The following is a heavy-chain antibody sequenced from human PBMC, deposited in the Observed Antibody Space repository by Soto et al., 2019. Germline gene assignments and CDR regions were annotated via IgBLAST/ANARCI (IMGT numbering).Heavy chain of an antibody. CDR2: IYATGDT. CDR1: GASLSRYY. V-gene: IGHV4-4*07. CDR3: VRDGTKNLRDRFEP. Sequence: QVVLQESGPGVVKPSDTLSLTCNVSGASLSRYYWSWIRQPPGKGLEWIGRIYATGDTDYNPSLRCRISMSVDMSKKQFSLTLRSVTAADTAIYYCVRDGTKNLRDRFEPWGRGILVTVSS. J-gene: IGHJ5*02. D-gene: IGHD1-26*01.